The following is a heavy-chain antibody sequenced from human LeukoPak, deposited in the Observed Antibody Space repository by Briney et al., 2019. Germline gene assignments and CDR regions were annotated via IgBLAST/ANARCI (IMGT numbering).Heavy chain of an antibody. V-gene: IGHV3-23*01. CDR3: AKDPLDYGDYVFDY. CDR1: GFTFSSYA. D-gene: IGHD4-17*01. CDR2: ISGSGGST. J-gene: IGHJ4*02. Sequence: TGGSLRLSCAASGFTFSSYAMSWVRQAPGKGLEWVSAISGSGGSTYYADSVKGRFTISRGNSKNTLYLQMNSLRAEDTAVYYCAKDPLDYGDYVFDYWGQGTLVTVSS.